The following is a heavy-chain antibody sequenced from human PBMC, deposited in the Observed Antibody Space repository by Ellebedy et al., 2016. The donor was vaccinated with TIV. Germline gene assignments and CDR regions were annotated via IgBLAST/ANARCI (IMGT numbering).Heavy chain of an antibody. CDR1: RGTFYSYA. D-gene: IGHD3-10*01. V-gene: IGHV1-69*13. J-gene: IGHJ5*01. Sequence: SVKVSXKASRGTFYSYAVNWVRQAPGHGLDWMGRIIPIFNTTDYAQKFQDRVTITADESTGTAYMELSSLRSEDTAVYYCARGFGELFNWIDSWGQGTLVTVSS. CDR3: ARGFGELFNWIDS. CDR2: IIPIFNTT.